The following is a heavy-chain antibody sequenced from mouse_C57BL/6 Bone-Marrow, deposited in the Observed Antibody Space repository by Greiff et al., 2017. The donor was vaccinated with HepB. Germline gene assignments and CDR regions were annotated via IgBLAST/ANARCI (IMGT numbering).Heavy chain of an antibody. CDR3: ARSLYYGSSPRAMDY. CDR1: GYAFSSSW. V-gene: IGHV1-82*01. D-gene: IGHD1-1*01. J-gene: IGHJ4*01. Sequence: QVQLQQSGPELVKPGASVKISCKASGYAFSSSWMNWVKQRPGKGLEWIGRIYPGDGDTNYNGKFKGKATLTADKSSSTAYMQLSSLTSEDSAVYFCARSLYYGSSPRAMDYWGQGTSVTVSS. CDR2: IYPGDGDT.